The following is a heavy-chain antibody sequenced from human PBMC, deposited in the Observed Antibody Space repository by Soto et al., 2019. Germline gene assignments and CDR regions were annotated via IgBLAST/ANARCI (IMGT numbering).Heavy chain of an antibody. CDR3: ARLPNKSPQN. CDR1: GFTFSSYW. J-gene: IGHJ1*01. Sequence: EVQLVESGGGLVQPGGSLRLSCVASGFTFSSYWMHWVRQAPGKGLVWVSSISNDGSSIYADPVKGRFTISRDNAKNTPEPKMNRLRAEGTAVYYCARLPNKSPQNWGQGTLVIVSP. V-gene: IGHV3-74*01. CDR2: ISNDGSS.